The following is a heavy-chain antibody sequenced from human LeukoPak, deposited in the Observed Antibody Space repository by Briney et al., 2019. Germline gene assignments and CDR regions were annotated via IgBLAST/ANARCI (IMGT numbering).Heavy chain of an antibody. V-gene: IGHV4-39*07. CDR1: GGSLSSSSYY. Sequence: PSETLSLTCTVSGGSLSSSSYYWGWIRQPPGKGLEWIGSIYYSGSTYYNPSLKSRVTISVDTSKNQFSLKLSSVTAADTAVYYCARTLYYDFWSGYSDQKFDPWGQGTLVTVSS. CDR2: IYYSGST. D-gene: IGHD3-3*01. CDR3: ARTLYYDFWSGYSDQKFDP. J-gene: IGHJ5*02.